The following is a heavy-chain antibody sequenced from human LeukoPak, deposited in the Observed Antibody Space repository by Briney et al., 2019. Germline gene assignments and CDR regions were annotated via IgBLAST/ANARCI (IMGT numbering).Heavy chain of an antibody. CDR2: INHSGIT. Sequence: SETLSLTCAVYNGSFRGYYWSWIRQPPGKGLEWIGEINHSGITHYNPSPESRVTISVDTSKNQVSLKVRSVTAADTALYYCARERVVPAAMPFDYWGQGTLVTVSS. J-gene: IGHJ4*02. D-gene: IGHD2-2*01. CDR1: NGSFRGYY. V-gene: IGHV4-34*01. CDR3: ARERVVPAAMPFDY.